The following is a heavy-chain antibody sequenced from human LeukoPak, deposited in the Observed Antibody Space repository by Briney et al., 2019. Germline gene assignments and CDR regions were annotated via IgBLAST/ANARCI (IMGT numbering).Heavy chain of an antibody. CDR2: IWYDGSNK. Sequence: GGSLRLSCAASEFSFSSHSMNWVRQAPGKGLEWVAVIWYDGSNKYYADSVKGRFTISRDNSKNTLYLQMNSLRAEDTAVYYCARGGWTYYSGMDVWGQGTTVTVSS. CDR1: EFSFSSHS. D-gene: IGHD6-19*01. J-gene: IGHJ6*02. CDR3: ARGGWTYYSGMDV. V-gene: IGHV3-33*08.